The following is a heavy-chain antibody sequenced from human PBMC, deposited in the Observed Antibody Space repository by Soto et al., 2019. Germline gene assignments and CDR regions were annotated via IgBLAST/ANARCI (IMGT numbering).Heavy chain of an antibody. CDR2: ISSSSSYI. D-gene: IGHD3-22*01. CDR1: GFTFSSYS. J-gene: IGHJ4*02. V-gene: IGHV3-21*01. Sequence: GVLRLSCAASGFTFSSYSMNWVRQAPGKGLEWVSSISSSSSYIYYADSVKGRFTISRDNAKNSLYLQMNSLRAEDTAVYYCARALASMIVVVGSLDYWGQGTLVTVSS. CDR3: ARALASMIVVVGSLDY.